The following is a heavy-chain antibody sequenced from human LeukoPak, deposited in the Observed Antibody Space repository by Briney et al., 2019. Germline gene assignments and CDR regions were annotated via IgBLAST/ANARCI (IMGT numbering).Heavy chain of an antibody. V-gene: IGHV3-64*01. CDR1: GFTFSSYA. CDR2: ISSNGGST. CDR3: ARGVRGYSLGPDY. D-gene: IGHD5-18*01. Sequence: GGSLRLSCAASGFTFSSYAMHWVRQAPGKGLEYVSAISSNGGSTYYANSVKGRFTISRDNSKNTLYLQMGSLRAGDMAVYYCARGVRGYSLGPDYWGQGTLVTVSS. J-gene: IGHJ4*02.